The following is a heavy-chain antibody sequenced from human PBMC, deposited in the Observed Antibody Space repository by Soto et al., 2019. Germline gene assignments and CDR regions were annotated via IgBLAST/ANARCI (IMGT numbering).Heavy chain of an antibody. D-gene: IGHD4-4*01. CDR3: VRGGSNYAS. J-gene: IGHJ5*02. CDR2: IKPDESEK. V-gene: IGHV3-7*01. Sequence: EVQLVESGGGLVQPGGSLRLSCTASGFTFSDSWMTWVRQAPGKGLEWVARIKPDESEKKYADSVKGRFSISRDNAKNSMYLQMDRLRGEDTALYYCVRGGSNYASWGQGALVTVSS. CDR1: GFTFSDSW.